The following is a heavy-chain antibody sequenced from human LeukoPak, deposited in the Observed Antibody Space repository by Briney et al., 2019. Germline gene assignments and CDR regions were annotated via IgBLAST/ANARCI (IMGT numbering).Heavy chain of an antibody. D-gene: IGHD1-26*01. CDR2: IIPILGIA. CDR3: AREVSSGSYYSLIAIDY. Sequence: ASVKVSCKASGGTFSSYAISWVRQAPGQGLEWMGRIIPILGIANYAQKFQGRVTITADKSTSTAYMELSSLRSEDTAVYYCAREVSSGSYYSLIAIDYWGQGTLVTVSS. J-gene: IGHJ4*02. V-gene: IGHV1-69*04. CDR1: GGTFSSYA.